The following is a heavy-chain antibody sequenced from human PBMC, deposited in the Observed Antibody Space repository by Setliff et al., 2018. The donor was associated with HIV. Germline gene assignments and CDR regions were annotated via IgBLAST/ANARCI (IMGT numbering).Heavy chain of an antibody. CDR2: ISYDGRNK. V-gene: IGHV3-30*18. CDR3: AKAPASHWGYYRDV. CDR1: GSTISNYG. D-gene: IGHD7-27*01. Sequence: PGGSLRLSCAASGSTISNYGMHWVRQAPGKGLEWVTLISYDGRNKYYADSVKGRFTISRDNSKNTLYRQMNSLRPEAAAVYYCAKAPASHWGYYRDVWCNGTTVTV. J-gene: IGHJ6*03.